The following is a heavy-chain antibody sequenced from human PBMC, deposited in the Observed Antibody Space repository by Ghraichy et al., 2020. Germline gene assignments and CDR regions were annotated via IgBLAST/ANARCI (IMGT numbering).Heavy chain of an antibody. Sequence: GGSLRLSCAASGFTFSSYGMHWVRQAPGKGLERVAVIWYDGSNKYYADSVKGRFTISRDNSKNTLYLQMNSLRAEDTAVYYCARDQQSYSSSWSPLNYYYGMDVWGQGTTVTVSS. D-gene: IGHD6-13*01. V-gene: IGHV3-33*01. CDR1: GFTFSSYG. CDR3: ARDQQSYSSSWSPLNYYYGMDV. J-gene: IGHJ6*02. CDR2: IWYDGSNK.